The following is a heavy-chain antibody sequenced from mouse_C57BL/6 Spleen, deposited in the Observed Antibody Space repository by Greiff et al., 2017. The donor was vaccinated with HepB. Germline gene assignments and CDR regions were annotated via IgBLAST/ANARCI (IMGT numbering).Heavy chain of an antibody. Sequence: VQLQQSGAELVKAGASVKMSCKASGYTFTSYWMHWVKQRLGQALEWFAETNPTNGRTYYNEKFKSKATLTVDKSSSTAYMILSGPTFEDSAVYYCARIKKIVATYFDYWGQGTTLTVSS. CDR3: ARIKKIVATYFDY. CDR1: GYTFTSYW. D-gene: IGHD1-1*01. CDR2: TNPTNGRT. V-gene: IGHV1S81*02. J-gene: IGHJ2*01.